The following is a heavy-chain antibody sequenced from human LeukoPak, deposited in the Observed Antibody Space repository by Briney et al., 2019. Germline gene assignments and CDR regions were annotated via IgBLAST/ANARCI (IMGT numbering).Heavy chain of an antibody. Sequence: ASVKLSCKVSGGTFNTYDISWVRQAPGQGLEWMGRNIPIINTTRYAQKFQGRVAITADTFTSTSFLEVSGLRSEDTALYYCARGVGGGWEGAFDIWGQGTLVTVSS. CDR2: NIPIINTT. J-gene: IGHJ3*02. CDR1: GGTFNTYD. V-gene: IGHV1-69*04. D-gene: IGHD1-26*01. CDR3: ARGVGGGWEGAFDI.